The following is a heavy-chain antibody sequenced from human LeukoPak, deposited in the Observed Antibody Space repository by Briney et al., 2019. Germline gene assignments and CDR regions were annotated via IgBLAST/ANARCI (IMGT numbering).Heavy chain of an antibody. D-gene: IGHD3-10*01. V-gene: IGHV4-30-4*08. CDR1: GGSISSGNYY. Sequence: SQTLSLTCTVSGGSISSGNYYWSWIRQPPGKGLEWIGYIYYSGSTYHNTSLKSRVTISVDTSKNQFSLKLSSVTAADTAVYYCARGKSYSNWFDPWGQGTLVTVSS. CDR2: IYYSGST. J-gene: IGHJ5*02. CDR3: ARGKSYSNWFDP.